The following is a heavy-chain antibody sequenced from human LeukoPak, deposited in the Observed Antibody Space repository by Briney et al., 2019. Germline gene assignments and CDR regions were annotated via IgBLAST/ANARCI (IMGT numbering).Heavy chain of an antibody. V-gene: IGHV3-7*01. D-gene: IGHD3-10*01. J-gene: IGHJ4*02. CDR2: IKKDGSEK. CDR1: GFNFFTYS. Sequence: PGGSLRLSCAASGFNFFTYSMHWVRQAPGKGLEWLATIKKDGSEKYYVDSVEGRFSISRDNAKNSLYLQMNSLRAEDTAVYHCVKGRVPSDWGQGTLVTVSS. CDR3: VKGRVPSD.